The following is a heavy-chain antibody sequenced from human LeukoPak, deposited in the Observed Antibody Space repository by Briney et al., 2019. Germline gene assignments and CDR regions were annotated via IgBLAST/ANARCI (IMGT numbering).Heavy chain of an antibody. CDR1: GYTFTSYG. J-gene: IGHJ3*02. Sequence: GASVKVSRRASGYTFTSYGISWVRQAPGQGLEWMGWISAYNGNTNYAQKLQGRVTMTTDTSTSTAYMELRSLRSDDTAVYYCARGGTYGETGDAFDIWGQGTMVTVSS. CDR3: ARGGTYGETGDAFDI. V-gene: IGHV1-18*01. CDR2: ISAYNGNT. D-gene: IGHD1-14*01.